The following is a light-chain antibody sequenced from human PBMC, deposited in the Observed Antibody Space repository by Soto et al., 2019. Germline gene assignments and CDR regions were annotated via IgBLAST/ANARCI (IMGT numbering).Light chain of an antibody. CDR1: SADVGSYDL. CDR3: CSYAGTTVFYV. V-gene: IGLV2-23*02. J-gene: IGLJ1*01. Sequence: QSALTQPASVSGSPGQSITISCTGTSADVGSYDLVSWYQHVPGRAPKLMIYEVNQRPSGVSNRFSASKSGNTASLTISGLQAEDEADYYCCSYAGTTVFYVFGTGTKVTVL. CDR2: EVN.